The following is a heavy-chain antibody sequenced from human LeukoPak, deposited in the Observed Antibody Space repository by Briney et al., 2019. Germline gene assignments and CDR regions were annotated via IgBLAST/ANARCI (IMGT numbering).Heavy chain of an antibody. CDR2: INAGIGNT. J-gene: IGHJ5*02. D-gene: IGHD6-13*01. Sequence: PSVKASCKASGYTSTSYAMHWVRQAPGHRLEWMEWINAGIGNTKYSQKCQGRVTITRDTSASTAYMELSSLRSEDTAVYSCARGKGIAAAGPTWFDPWGQGTLVTVSS. CDR3: ARGKGIAAAGPTWFDP. V-gene: IGHV1-3*01. CDR1: GYTSTSYA.